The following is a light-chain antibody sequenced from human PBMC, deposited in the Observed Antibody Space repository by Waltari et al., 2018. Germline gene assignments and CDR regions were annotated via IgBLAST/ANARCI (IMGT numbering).Light chain of an antibody. Sequence: EIRMTQSPAILSVAPGERATLFCRASHFVDGKVAWYQQRPGQAPRLLMYGASIRATGFPPRFTASGSGTQFTLTIGSLQSEDFAVYFCQQYNNWPLTFGGGTRVEV. CDR2: GAS. V-gene: IGKV3-15*01. CDR3: QQYNNWPLT. CDR1: HFVDGK. J-gene: IGKJ4*01.